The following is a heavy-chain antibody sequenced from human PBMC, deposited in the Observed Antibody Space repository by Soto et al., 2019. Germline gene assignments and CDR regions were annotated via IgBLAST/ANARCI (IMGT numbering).Heavy chain of an antibody. CDR2: IYYNGNT. D-gene: IGHD2-15*01. J-gene: IGHJ4*02. Sequence: SETLSLTCTVSGGSISSSSYYWGWIRQPPGKGLEWIGNIYYNGNTYYNPYLKSRITISVDTSKNQFSLKLSSDTAEKTALYYCSILRIYCSGGSCYYYFDYWGQGTLVTVS. V-gene: IGHV4-39*01. CDR3: SILRIYCSGGSCYYYFDY. CDR1: GGSISSSSYY.